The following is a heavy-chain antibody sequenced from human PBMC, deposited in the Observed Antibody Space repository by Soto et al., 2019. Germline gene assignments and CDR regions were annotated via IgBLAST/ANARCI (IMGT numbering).Heavy chain of an antibody. V-gene: IGHV4-61*01. CDR1: GGSVSSGSYY. D-gene: IGHD3-22*01. Sequence: SETLSLTCTVSGGSVSSGSYYWSWIRQPPGKGLEWIGYSYYSGSTNYNPSLKSRVTISVDTSKNPFSLKLSSVTAADTAVYYCAREADYSSLDYWGQGTLVTVSS. J-gene: IGHJ4*02. CDR3: AREADYSSLDY. CDR2: SYYSGST.